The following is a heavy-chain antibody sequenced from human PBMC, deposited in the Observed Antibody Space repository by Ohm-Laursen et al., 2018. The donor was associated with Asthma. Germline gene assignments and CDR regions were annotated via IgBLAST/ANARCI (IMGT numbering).Heavy chain of an antibody. Sequence: SLRLSCAASGFTFSSYGIHWVRQAPGKGLEWVAVGGSYYDGGLKYYADSVNGRFTVSRDDSKNTLYLQMNSLRPDDTAVYYCARDVMEWYLPAFDFWGQGTLVTVSS. D-gene: IGHD3-3*01. CDR2: GGSYYDGGLK. CDR1: GFTFSSYG. V-gene: IGHV3-30*03. J-gene: IGHJ4*02. CDR3: ARDVMEWYLPAFDF.